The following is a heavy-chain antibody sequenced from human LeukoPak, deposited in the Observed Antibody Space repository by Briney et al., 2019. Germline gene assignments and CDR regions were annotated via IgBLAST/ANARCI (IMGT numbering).Heavy chain of an antibody. CDR3: VKDLVGGATVFDY. D-gene: IGHD1-26*01. V-gene: IGHV3-23*01. CDR2: ISGSGGST. Sequence: GGSLRLSCAASGFTFSSYAMSWVRQAPGKGLEWVSAISGSGGSTYYADSVKGRFTISRDNSKNTLYLQLSSLRTEDTAVYYCVKDLVGGATVFDYWGQGTLVTVSS. CDR1: GFTFSSYA. J-gene: IGHJ4*02.